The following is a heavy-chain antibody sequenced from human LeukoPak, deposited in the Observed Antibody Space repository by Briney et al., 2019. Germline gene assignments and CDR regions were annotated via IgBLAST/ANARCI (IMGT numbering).Heavy chain of an antibody. CDR3: ASGHCGGDCYSSY. J-gene: IGHJ4*02. CDR1: GFTFSSYT. CDR2: ISFDGSNK. Sequence: PVGSLRLSCAASGFTFSSYTIHWVRQPPGKGLEWVAVISFDGSNKYYADSVKGRFTISRDNSKNTLYLQMNSLRAEDTAVYYCASGHCGGDCYSSYWGQGTLVTVPS. D-gene: IGHD2-21*02. V-gene: IGHV3-30-3*01.